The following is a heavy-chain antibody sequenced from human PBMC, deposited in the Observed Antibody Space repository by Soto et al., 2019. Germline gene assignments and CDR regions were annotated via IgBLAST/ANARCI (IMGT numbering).Heavy chain of an antibody. CDR3: ARGILSGYDRTIFDD. D-gene: IGHD5-12*01. J-gene: IGHJ4*02. CDR2: MNPNSGNT. V-gene: IGHV1-8*01. CDR1: GYTFTSYD. Sequence: QVQLVQSGAEVKKPGASVKVSCKASGYTFTSYDINWVRQATGQGLEWMGWMNPNSGNTGYAQKFQVRVTMTRNTSITTAYMGLTSLDSGDAPVYYGARGILSGYDRTIFDDWAQVPLVTLSS.